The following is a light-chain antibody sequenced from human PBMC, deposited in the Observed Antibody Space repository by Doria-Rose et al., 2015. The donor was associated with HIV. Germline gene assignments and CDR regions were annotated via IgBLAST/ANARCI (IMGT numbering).Light chain of an antibody. V-gene: IGKV3-20*01. CDR3: HQYGTSWT. CDR1: QSFSRTY. CDR2: DGS. J-gene: IGKJ1*01. Sequence: EIVLTQSPGTLSLSPGERATLSCRASQSFSRTYLAWYQQKPGQAPSLLIYDGSTRATGIPDRFSASGSGTDFTLTINRLEPEDFALYYCHQYGTSWTFGQGTKVE.